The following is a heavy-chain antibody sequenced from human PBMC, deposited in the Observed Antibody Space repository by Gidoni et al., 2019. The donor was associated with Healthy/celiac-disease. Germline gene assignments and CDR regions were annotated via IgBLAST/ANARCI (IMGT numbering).Heavy chain of an antibody. CDR2: IYPGDSDT. V-gene: IGHV5-51*01. CDR3: ARPRNYDFPFDI. Sequence: EVQLVQSGAEVKRPGESLKISCKGSGYSLTSYWLGWGRQMPGKGLEWMGIIYPGDSDTRNSPSFQAQVTISADKSISTAYLQWSSLKASDTAMYYCARPRNYDFPFDIWGQGTMVTVSS. CDR1: GYSLTSYW. D-gene: IGHD3-3*01. J-gene: IGHJ3*02.